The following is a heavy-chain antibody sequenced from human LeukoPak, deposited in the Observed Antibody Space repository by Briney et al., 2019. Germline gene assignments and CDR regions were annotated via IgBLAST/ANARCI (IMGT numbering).Heavy chain of an antibody. J-gene: IGHJ4*02. CDR2: IYHSGTT. V-gene: IGHV4-59*01. D-gene: IGHD3-22*01. CDR1: SGSLSDYY. Sequence: PSETLSLTCTVSSGSLSDYYWNWIRQPPGKGLEWIGNIYHSGTTNYNPSLKSRVTISIDTSKKQSSLKLRSVTTADTAMYYCGRYYDSSGYSPITYWGQGILVTVSS. CDR3: GRYYDSSGYSPITY.